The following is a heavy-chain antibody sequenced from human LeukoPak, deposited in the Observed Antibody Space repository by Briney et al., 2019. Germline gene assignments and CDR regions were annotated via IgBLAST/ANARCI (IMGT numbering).Heavy chain of an antibody. CDR2: ISYDGSNK. J-gene: IGHJ4*02. CDR1: GFTFSSYA. V-gene: IGHV3-30*04. D-gene: IGHD6-19*01. Sequence: PGGSLRLSCAASGFTFSSYAVHWVRQAPGKGLEWVAVISYDGSNKYYADSVKGRFTISRDNSKNTLYLQMNSLRAEDTAVYYCARDQSTVAERGVIDYWGQGTLVTVSS. CDR3: ARDQSTVAERGVIDY.